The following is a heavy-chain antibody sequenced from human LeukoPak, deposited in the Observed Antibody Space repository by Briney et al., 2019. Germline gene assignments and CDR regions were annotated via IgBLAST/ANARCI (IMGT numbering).Heavy chain of an antibody. Sequence: SETLSLTCTVSGGSISSFYWSWIRQPPGKGLEWIGYIYYSGSTNYNPSFKSRVTISVDTSKKQFSLKLSSVTAADTAVYYCARTVATLEPYYFDFWGQGTLVTVSS. CDR1: GGSISSFY. CDR2: IYYSGST. CDR3: ARTVATLEPYYFDF. D-gene: IGHD5-12*01. J-gene: IGHJ4*02. V-gene: IGHV4-59*08.